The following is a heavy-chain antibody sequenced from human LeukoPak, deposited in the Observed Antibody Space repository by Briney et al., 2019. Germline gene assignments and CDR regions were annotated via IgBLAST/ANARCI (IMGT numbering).Heavy chain of an antibody. CDR2: ISAGGGST. Sequence: GGSLRLSCAASGLTFSGYAMSWVRQAPGKGLEWVSTISAGGGSTYSANSMKGRFTISRDNSKNTLYLQMNSLRAEDTAVYYCARDSPYGFKHFDYWGQGTLVTVSS. CDR1: GLTFSGYA. V-gene: IGHV3-23*01. J-gene: IGHJ4*02. D-gene: IGHD4-17*01. CDR3: ARDSPYGFKHFDY.